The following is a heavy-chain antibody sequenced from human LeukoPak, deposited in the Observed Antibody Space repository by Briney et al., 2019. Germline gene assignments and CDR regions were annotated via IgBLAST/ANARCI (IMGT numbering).Heavy chain of an antibody. V-gene: IGHV3-23*01. CDR1: GFTFSSYA. J-gene: IGHJ6*02. CDR3: AKELMVRGVIIFHYGMDV. CDR2: IGGSGGST. D-gene: IGHD3-10*01. Sequence: HSGGSLRLSCAASGFTFSSYAMIWVRQAPGKGLEWVSVTGIGGSGGSTDYADSVKGRFTISRDNSKNTVYLQMNSLRAEDTAVYYCAKELMVRGVIIFHYGMDVWGQGTTVTVSS.